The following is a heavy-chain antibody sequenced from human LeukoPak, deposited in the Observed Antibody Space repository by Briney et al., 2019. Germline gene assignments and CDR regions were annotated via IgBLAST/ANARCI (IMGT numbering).Heavy chain of an antibody. V-gene: IGHV3-48*01. Sequence: GGSLRLSCAASGFTFSSYSMNWVRQAPGKGLEWVSYISSSSSTIYYADSVKGRFTISRDNSKNTLYLQMNSLRAEDTAVYYCARESTLIWFGEGPGAFDIWAKGTMVTVSS. CDR3: ARESTLIWFGEGPGAFDI. CDR1: GFTFSSYS. J-gene: IGHJ3*02. D-gene: IGHD3-10*01. CDR2: ISSSSSTI.